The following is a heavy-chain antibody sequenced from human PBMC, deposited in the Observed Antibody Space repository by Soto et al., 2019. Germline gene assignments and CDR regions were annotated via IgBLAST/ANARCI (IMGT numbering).Heavy chain of an antibody. V-gene: IGHV4-39*01. Sequence: AETLSLTCTVSGGSISSSSYYWGWISQPPGKGLEWIGSIYYSGSTYYNPSLKSRVSITLETSKSQFSLRLTSVTASDTAVYYCARLGAYYQSLDPWGQGTVVTVS. D-gene: IGHD2-21*01. CDR3: ARLGAYYQSLDP. CDR1: GGSISSSSYY. CDR2: IYYSGST. J-gene: IGHJ5*02.